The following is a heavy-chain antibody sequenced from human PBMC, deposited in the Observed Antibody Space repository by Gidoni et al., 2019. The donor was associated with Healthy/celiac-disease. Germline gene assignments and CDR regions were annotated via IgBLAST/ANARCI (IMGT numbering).Heavy chain of an antibody. CDR3: ARGPEAYCSGGSCYGKFDY. Sequence: QVQLVESGGGVVPPGRSLRLSCAASGFTFSSYAMHWVRQAPGKGLEWVAVISYDGSNKYYADSVKGRFTISRDNSKNTLYLQMNSLRAEDTAVYYCARGPEAYCSGGSCYGKFDYWGQGTLVTVSS. V-gene: IGHV3-30*04. CDR2: ISYDGSNK. D-gene: IGHD2-15*01. CDR1: GFTFSSYA. J-gene: IGHJ4*02.